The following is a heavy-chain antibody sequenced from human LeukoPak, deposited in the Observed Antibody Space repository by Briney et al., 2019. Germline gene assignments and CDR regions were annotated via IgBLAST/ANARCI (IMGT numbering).Heavy chain of an antibody. V-gene: IGHV3-7*01. D-gene: IGHD3-22*01. CDR1: GLTFSSYS. J-gene: IGHJ4*02. Sequence: LAGGSLRLSCAASGLTFSSYSMSWVRQAPGKGLEWVANIKNDGSEKYYVDSVKGRFTISRDNAKNSLYLQMNSLRAEDTAVYYCARVLNYYDSSRYYSGTFDYWGQGTLVTVSS. CDR2: IKNDGSEK. CDR3: ARVLNYYDSSRYYSGTFDY.